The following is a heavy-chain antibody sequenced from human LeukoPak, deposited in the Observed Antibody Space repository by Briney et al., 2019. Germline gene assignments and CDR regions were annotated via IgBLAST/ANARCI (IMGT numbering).Heavy chain of an antibody. V-gene: IGHV4-59*01. Sequence: SETLSLTCTVSGGSFRTYYWTWIRQPPGKGLEWIAYIYYSGSTNYNPSLKSRATISLDTSQNQFSLKLSSVTAADTAVYYCARRYCSGGSCYSSFDYWGQGTLVTVSS. CDR1: GGSFRTYY. J-gene: IGHJ4*02. D-gene: IGHD2-15*01. CDR2: IYYSGST. CDR3: ARRYCSGGSCYSSFDY.